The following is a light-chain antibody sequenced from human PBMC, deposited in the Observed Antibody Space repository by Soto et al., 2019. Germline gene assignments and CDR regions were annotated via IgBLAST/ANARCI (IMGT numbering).Light chain of an antibody. Sequence: EIVLTQSPGTLSLSPGERVTLYCRASQLVSSSYLAWYQQNPGQAPRLLIYDASSRATGIPDRFSGSGSGTDFTLSISRLEPEDFAVYYCQQYGSTPLTFGGGTKVEIK. CDR1: QLVSSSY. V-gene: IGKV3-20*01. CDR2: DAS. J-gene: IGKJ4*01. CDR3: QQYGSTPLT.